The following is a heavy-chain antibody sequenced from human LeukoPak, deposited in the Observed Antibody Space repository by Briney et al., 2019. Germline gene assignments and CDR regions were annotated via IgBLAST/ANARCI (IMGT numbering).Heavy chain of an antibody. CDR2: ISGSDSLT. D-gene: IGHD3-10*01. CDR1: GFTVNSYG. Sequence: PGGSLRLSCAASGFTVNSYGMNWVRQAPGEGLEWVAHISGSDSLTFYADSVKGRFTISRDNAKNSLYLQMNTLRAEDTAVYYCAREDYYGSGTYMRYFYYYEMDVWGQGTLVTVSS. J-gene: IGHJ6*02. V-gene: IGHV3-48*03. CDR3: AREDYYGSGTYMRYFYYYEMDV.